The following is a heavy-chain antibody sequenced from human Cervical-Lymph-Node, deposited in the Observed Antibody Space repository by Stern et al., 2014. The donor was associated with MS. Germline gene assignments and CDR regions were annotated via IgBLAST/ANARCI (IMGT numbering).Heavy chain of an antibody. J-gene: IGHJ6*02. CDR2: IWNDGSIK. CDR3: ARGGLWGAYAPMDV. D-gene: IGHD3-16*01. CDR1: GFTFSSYG. Sequence: VQLVQSGGGVVLPGRSLRLSCAASGFTFSSYGMHWVRQAPGKGLEWVTVIWNDGSIKQYADSVMGRFTISKDNDRSTLYLQMNSLRAEDTAVYYCARGGLWGAYAPMDVWGQGTTVTVSS. V-gene: IGHV3-33*01.